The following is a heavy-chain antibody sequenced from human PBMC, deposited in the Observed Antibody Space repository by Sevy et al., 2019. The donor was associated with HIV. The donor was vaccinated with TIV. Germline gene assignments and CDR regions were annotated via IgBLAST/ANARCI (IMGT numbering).Heavy chain of an antibody. CDR1: GFTFSTYA. D-gene: IGHD7-27*01. CDR2: VYSDGIEI. V-gene: IGHV3-30-3*01. Sequence: GGSLRLSCAVSGFTFSTYAMHWVRQAPGKGLECVAIVYSDGIEINYADSVKGRFTISRDNSRNTLYLQMNSLRTEDTALYYCARDQLGSIDYWGQGTLVTVSS. CDR3: ARDQLGSIDY. J-gene: IGHJ4*02.